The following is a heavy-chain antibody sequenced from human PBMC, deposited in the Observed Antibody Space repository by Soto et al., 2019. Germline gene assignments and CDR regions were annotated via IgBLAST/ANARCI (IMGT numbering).Heavy chain of an antibody. CDR2: LSYAGDKT. D-gene: IGHD2-15*01. CDR1: GFIFSTYA. J-gene: IGHJ6*04. CDR3: ARDRAYCSGGSCMPFPRYSYAVDV. V-gene: IGHV3-30*03. Sequence: PGGSLRLSCAASGFIFSTYAMHWVRQAPGKGLEWVAILSYAGDKTYFADSVKGRFVISRDNSKNTLYLGLSSLTDEDTAVYYCARDRAYCSGGSCMPFPRYSYAVDVWGKGPTVTV.